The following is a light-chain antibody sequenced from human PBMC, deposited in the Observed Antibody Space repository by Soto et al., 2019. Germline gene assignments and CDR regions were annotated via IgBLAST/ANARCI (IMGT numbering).Light chain of an antibody. V-gene: IGLV2-14*01. CDR1: SSDVGGYNY. J-gene: IGLJ1*01. Sequence: QSALTQPASVSGSPGQSITISCTGTSSDVGGYNYVSWYQQHPGKAPKLMIYDVSNRPSGVSNRFSGSKSGNTASLTISGLQAEEEADSYCSSYTTSSSRVFGTGTKLTVL. CDR2: DVS. CDR3: SSYTTSSSRV.